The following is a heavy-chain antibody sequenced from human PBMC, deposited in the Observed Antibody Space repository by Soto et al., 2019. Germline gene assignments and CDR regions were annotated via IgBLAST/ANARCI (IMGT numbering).Heavy chain of an antibody. J-gene: IGHJ6*02. V-gene: IGHV3-48*02. D-gene: IGHD2-2*01. CDR2: ISSSSSTI. CDR1: GFTFSSYS. Sequence: VGSLRLSCAASGFTFSSYSMNWVRQAPGKGLEWVSYISSSSSTIYYADSVKGRFTVSRDNAKNSLYLQMNSLRDEDTAVYYCARDQVVPAALLYYYYYYGMDVWGQGTTVTVSS. CDR3: ARDQVVPAALLYYYYYYGMDV.